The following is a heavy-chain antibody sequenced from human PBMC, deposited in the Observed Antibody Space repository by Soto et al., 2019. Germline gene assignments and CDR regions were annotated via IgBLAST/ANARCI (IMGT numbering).Heavy chain of an antibody. CDR2: ISGSGGST. CDR1: GFTFSSYA. D-gene: IGHD3-3*01. Sequence: PGGSLRLSCAASGFTFSSYAMSWVRQAPGKGLEWVSAISGSGGSTYYADSVKGRFTISRDNSKNTLYLQMNSLRAEDTAVYYCAKDGGRGITIDMDVWGKGTTVTVSS. J-gene: IGHJ6*03. CDR3: AKDGGRGITIDMDV. V-gene: IGHV3-23*01.